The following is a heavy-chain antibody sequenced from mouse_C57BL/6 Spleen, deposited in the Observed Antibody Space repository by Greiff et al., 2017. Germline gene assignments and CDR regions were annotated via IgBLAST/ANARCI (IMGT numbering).Heavy chain of an antibody. V-gene: IGHV14-2*01. J-gene: IGHJ2*01. CDR2: IDPEDGAN. CDR1: GFNIKDYY. D-gene: IGHD2-1*01. CDR3: AIWSGNYPYFDY. Sequence: EVQLQQSGAELVKPGASVKLSCTASGFNIKDYYMHWVKQRTEQSLEWIGRIDPEDGANKYAPKFQGKATITADTDSNTAYLQRSSLSSDDTAVYYWAIWSGNYPYFDYGGQGTTLTVSS.